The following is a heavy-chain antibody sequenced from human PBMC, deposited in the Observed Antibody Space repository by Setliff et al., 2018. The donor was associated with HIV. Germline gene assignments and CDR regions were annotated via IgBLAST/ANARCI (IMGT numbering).Heavy chain of an antibody. CDR2: VNPKSVST. D-gene: IGHD3-3*01. CDR3: ARPRNGYYHLEY. V-gene: IGHV1-8*01. J-gene: IGHJ4*02. Sequence: ASVKVSCKASGYIFSNYEINWVRLATGQGLEWMGWVNPKSVSTGYAPNFQGRVTMTWNTSINTAYMGLSSLRSEDTAVYFCARPRNGYYHLEYWGQGTPVTVSS. CDR1: GYIFSNYE.